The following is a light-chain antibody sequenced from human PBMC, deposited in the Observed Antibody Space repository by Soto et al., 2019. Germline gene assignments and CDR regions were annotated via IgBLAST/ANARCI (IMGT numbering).Light chain of an antibody. CDR1: SGHSSYI. J-gene: IGLJ3*02. CDR3: ETWDSNTRV. Sequence: QLVLTQSSSASASLGSSVKLTCTLSSGHSSYIVAWHQQQPGKAPRYLMKLDDGGSYNKGSGVPDRFSGSSSGADRYLTISNLQFEDEADYYCETWDSNTRVFGGGTKLTVL. V-gene: IGLV4-60*02. CDR2: LDDGGSY.